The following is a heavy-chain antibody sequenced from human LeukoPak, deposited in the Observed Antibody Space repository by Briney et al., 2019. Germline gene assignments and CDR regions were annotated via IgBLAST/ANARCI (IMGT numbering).Heavy chain of an antibody. D-gene: IGHD1-26*01. Sequence: SDTLSLICTVSGRSTPRSSYYWASIRQPPGKGPEWIADVYYTGKTYYNPSLRSRLTISLDTSKNQFSLRVTYVPGIHPAVYYCARRPGSRTNWFDPWGQGTLVIVSS. CDR2: VYYTGKT. V-gene: IGHV4-39*01. CDR1: GRSTPRSSYY. CDR3: ARRPGSRTNWFDP. J-gene: IGHJ5*02.